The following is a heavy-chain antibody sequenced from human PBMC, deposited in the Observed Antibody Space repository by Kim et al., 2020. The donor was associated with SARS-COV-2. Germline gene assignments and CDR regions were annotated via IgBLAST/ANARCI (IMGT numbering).Heavy chain of an antibody. CDR2: IYPGDSDT. CDR3: ARLGVGIAAPGAFDY. V-gene: IGHV5-51*01. Sequence: GESLKISCKGSGYSFTSYWIGWVRQMPGKGLEWMGIIYPGDSDTRYSPSFQGQVTISADKSISTAYLQWSSLKASDTAMYYCARLGVGIAAPGAFDYWGQGTLVTVSS. D-gene: IGHD6-6*01. J-gene: IGHJ4*02. CDR1: GYSFTSYW.